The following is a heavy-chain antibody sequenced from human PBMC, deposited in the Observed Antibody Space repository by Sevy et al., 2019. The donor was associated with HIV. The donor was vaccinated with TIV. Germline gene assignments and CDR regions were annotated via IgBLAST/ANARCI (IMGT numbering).Heavy chain of an antibody. V-gene: IGHV3-21*01. J-gene: IGHJ6*02. CDR3: AREVSSYYDYIWGSHHYYYYGMDV. CDR2: ISSSSSYI. Sequence: GGSLRLSCAASGFTFSSYSMNWVRQAPGKGLEWVSSISSSSSYIYYADSVKGRFTISRDNAKNSLYLQMNSLRAEDTAVYYYAREVSSYYDYIWGSHHYYYYGMDVWGHGTTVTVSS. D-gene: IGHD3-16*02. CDR1: GFTFSSYS.